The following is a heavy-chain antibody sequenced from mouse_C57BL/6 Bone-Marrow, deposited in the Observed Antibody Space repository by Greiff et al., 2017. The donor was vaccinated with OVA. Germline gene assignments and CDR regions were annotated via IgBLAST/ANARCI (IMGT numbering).Heavy chain of an antibody. Sequence: DVHLVESGGDLVKPGGSLKLSCAASGFTFSSYGMSWVRQTPDKRLEWVATISSGGSYTYYPDSVKGRFTISRDNAKNTLYLQMSSLKSEDTAMYYCARHGLGLYYFDYWGQGTTLTVSS. J-gene: IGHJ2*01. CDR2: ISSGGSYT. V-gene: IGHV5-6*01. CDR1: GFTFSSYG. D-gene: IGHD3-3*01. CDR3: ARHGLGLYYFDY.